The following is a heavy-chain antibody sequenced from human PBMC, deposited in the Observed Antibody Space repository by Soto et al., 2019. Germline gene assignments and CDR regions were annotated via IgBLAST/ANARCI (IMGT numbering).Heavy chain of an antibody. D-gene: IGHD3-10*01. Sequence: WGSLRLSCAASGLTFSNYAMSWVRQPPGKGLQWVSSISVSDATTYYADSVKGRFTISRDNSKNTLYLQMNGLGVEDTALYYCAKVGVRSISRVNHSECWGKGTLVTVSA. CDR2: ISVSDATT. CDR3: AKVGVRSISRVNHSEC. V-gene: IGHV3-23*01. J-gene: IGHJ4*02. CDR1: GLTFSNYA.